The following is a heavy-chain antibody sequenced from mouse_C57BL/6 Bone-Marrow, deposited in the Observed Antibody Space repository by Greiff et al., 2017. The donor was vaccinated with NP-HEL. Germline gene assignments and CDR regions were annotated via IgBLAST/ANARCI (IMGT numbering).Heavy chain of an antibody. V-gene: IGHV7-3*01. CDR1: GFTFTDYY. D-gene: IGHD2-4*01. J-gene: IGHJ4*01. CDR3: ARYIYCDYSTLYYAMDY. Sequence: EVMLVESGGGLVQPGGSLSLSCAASGFTFTDYYMSWVRQPPGKALEWLGFIRHKANGYTTKYSVSVKGKFTISRDNSQSILYLQINALRAEDSATYYCARYIYCDYSTLYYAMDYWGQGTSVTVSS. CDR2: IRHKANGYTT.